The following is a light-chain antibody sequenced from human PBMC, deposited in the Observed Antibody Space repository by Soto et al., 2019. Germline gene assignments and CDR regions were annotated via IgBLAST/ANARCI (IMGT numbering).Light chain of an antibody. Sequence: QSALTQPPSASGSPGQSVTISCTGTSTVVGGYNYVSWYQQHPGKAPKLIIYEVYKRPSGVPDRFSGSKSGNTAALTVSGLQAEDEAEYYCGTYVGTNSYVFGTGTKVTVL. CDR3: GTYVGTNSYV. V-gene: IGLV2-8*01. J-gene: IGLJ1*01. CDR2: EVY. CDR1: STVVGGYNY.